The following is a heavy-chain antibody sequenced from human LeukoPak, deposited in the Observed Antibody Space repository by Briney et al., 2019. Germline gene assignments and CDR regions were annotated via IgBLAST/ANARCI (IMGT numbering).Heavy chain of an antibody. CDR3: ARGRHGDMGDWYFDL. Sequence: GGSLRLSCAASGFAFGDYWMSWVRQAPGKGLEWVANSKQDGSENYYVDSVKGRFTISRDNAKNSLYLQMNSLRVEDTALYYCARGRHGDMGDWYFDLWGRGTLVTVSS. V-gene: IGHV3-7*01. CDR2: SKQDGSEN. CDR1: GFAFGDYW. D-gene: IGHD4-17*01. J-gene: IGHJ2*01.